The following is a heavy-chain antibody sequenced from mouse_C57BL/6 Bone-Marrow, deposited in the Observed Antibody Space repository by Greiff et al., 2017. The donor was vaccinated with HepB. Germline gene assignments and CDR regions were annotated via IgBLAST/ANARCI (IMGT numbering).Heavy chain of an antibody. CDR3: ARSVTTVVDY. CDR2: INPNNGGT. J-gene: IGHJ2*01. Sequence: VQLQQSGPELVKPGASVKISCKASGYTFTDYYMNWVKQSHGKSLEWIGDINPNNGGTSYNQKFKGKATLTVDKSSSTAYMERRSLTSEDSAVYYCARSVTTVVDYWGQGTTLTVSS. D-gene: IGHD1-1*01. V-gene: IGHV1-26*01. CDR1: GYTFTDYY.